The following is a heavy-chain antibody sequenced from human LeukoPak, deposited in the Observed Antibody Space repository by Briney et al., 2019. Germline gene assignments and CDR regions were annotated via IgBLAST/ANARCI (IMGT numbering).Heavy chain of an antibody. CDR3: ARVLRIAAAGTNWFDP. D-gene: IGHD6-13*01. V-gene: IGHV1-69*04. Sequence: SVKVSCKASGYTFTSYGISWVRQAPGQGLEWMGRIIPILGIANYAQKFQGRVTITADKSTSTAYMELSSLRSEDTAVYYCARVLRIAAAGTNWFDPWGQGTLVTVSS. CDR2: IIPILGIA. J-gene: IGHJ5*02. CDR1: GYTFTSYG.